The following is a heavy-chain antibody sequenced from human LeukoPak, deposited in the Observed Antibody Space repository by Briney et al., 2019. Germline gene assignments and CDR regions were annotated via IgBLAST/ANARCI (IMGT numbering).Heavy chain of an antibody. CDR1: GGSISSYY. CDR3: ARITGGSYLIDY. J-gene: IGHJ4*02. CDR2: IYYSGST. D-gene: IGHD1-26*01. V-gene: IGHV4-59*01. Sequence: SETLSLTCTVSGGSISSYYWSWIRQPPGKGLEWIGYIYYSGSTNYNPSLKSRVTISVDTSKNQFSLKLSSVTAADTAVYYCARITGGSYLIDYWGQGTLVTVSS.